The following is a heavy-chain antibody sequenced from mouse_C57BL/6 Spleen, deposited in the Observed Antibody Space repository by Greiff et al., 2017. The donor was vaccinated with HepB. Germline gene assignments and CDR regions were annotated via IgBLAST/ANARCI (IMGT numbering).Heavy chain of an antibody. V-gene: IGHV1-54*01. CDR2: INPGSGGT. CDR1: GYAFTNYL. CDR3: ARCGYYEGAMDY. J-gene: IGHJ4*01. Sequence: QVQLKQSGAELVRPGTSVKVSCKASGYAFTNYLIEWVKQRPGQGLEWIGVINPGSGGTNYNEKFKGKATLTADKSSSTASMQLSSLTSEDSAVYFYARCGYYEGAMDYWGQGTSVTVSS. D-gene: IGHD2-4*01.